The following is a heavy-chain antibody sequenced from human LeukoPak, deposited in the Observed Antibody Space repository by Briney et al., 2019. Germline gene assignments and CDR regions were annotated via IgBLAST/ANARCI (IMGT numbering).Heavy chain of an antibody. Sequence: SETLSLTCTVSGYSISSGYYWGWIRQPPGKGLEWIGSIYHSGSTYYNPSLKSRVTISVDTSKNQFSLKLSSVTAADTAVYYCARSLQPWGQGTLVTVSS. CDR3: ARSLQP. V-gene: IGHV4-38-2*02. J-gene: IGHJ4*02. CDR2: IYHSGST. CDR1: GYSISSGYY.